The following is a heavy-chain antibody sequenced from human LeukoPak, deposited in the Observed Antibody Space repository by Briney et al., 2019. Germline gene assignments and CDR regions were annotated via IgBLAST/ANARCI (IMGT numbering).Heavy chain of an antibody. CDR1: GFNFNYYF. D-gene: IGHD6-13*01. V-gene: IGHV3-7*01. J-gene: IGHJ4*02. CDR3: ATEYWYRHDY. Sequence: PGGSLRLSCTTSGFNFNYYFMAWVRQAPGKGLEWLATIDKDGSGTEYIDSVRGRFTISRDNTKKSIYLQMSSLSADDTAVYFCATEYWYRHDYWGQGILDTVSS. CDR2: IDKDGSGT.